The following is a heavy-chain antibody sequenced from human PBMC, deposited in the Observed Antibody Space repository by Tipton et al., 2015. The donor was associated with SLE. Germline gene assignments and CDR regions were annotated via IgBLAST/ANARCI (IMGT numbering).Heavy chain of an antibody. CDR3: AGGSSSGTTIYWFDP. J-gene: IGHJ5*02. D-gene: IGHD1-7*01. CDR1: GYSISSGYY. CDR2: IYYSEST. Sequence: TLSLTCTVSGYSISSGYYWGWIRQPPGKGLEWIGSIYYSESTNYNPSLKSRVAISVDTSKNQFSLKLSSVTAADTAVFYCAGGSSSGTTIYWFDPWGQGTLVTVSS. V-gene: IGHV4-38-2*02.